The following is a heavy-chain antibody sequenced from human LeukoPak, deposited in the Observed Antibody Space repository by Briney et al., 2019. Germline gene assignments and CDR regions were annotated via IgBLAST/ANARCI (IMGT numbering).Heavy chain of an antibody. CDR2: IYHSGTV. CDR1: GDNMRDGGYY. Sequence: SETLSLTCSVSGDNMRDGGYYWSWIRQSPVRGLEWIGYIYHSGTVSYNPSPKSRVTISVDTSKNQFSLELTSVSAADTAVYCARDRGGESWDHFDSWGQGTRVVVSS. CDR3: ARDRGGESWDHFDS. V-gene: IGHV4-30-2*06. J-gene: IGHJ4*02. D-gene: IGHD3-10*01.